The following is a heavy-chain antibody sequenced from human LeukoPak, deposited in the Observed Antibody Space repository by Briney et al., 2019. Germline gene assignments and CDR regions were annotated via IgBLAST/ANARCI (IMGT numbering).Heavy chain of an antibody. D-gene: IGHD5-24*01. V-gene: IGHV1-3*01. CDR2: INAGNGNT. J-gene: IGHJ4*02. CDR1: GYTFTSYA. Sequence: ASVKVSCKASGYTFTSYAMHWVRQAPGQRLEWMGWINAGNGNTKYSQKFQGRVTITRDTSASTAYMELSSLRSEDTAVYYCARGDRDGYNSYYFDYWGQGTLVTVSS. CDR3: ARGDRDGYNSYYFDY.